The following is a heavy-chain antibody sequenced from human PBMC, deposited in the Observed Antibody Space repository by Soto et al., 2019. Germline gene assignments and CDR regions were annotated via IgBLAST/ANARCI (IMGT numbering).Heavy chain of an antibody. Sequence: GGSLRLSCAASGFTFSSYWMHWVRQAPWKGLVWVSYINNDGSSTTYVDSVKGRFTISRDNAKNTLYLQMNSLRAEDTAVYYCAREPPIVVVPAAKQNGPLTKTNWFDPWGQGTLVTVSS. CDR2: INNDGSST. CDR3: AREPPIVVVPAAKQNGPLTKTNWFDP. J-gene: IGHJ5*02. CDR1: GFTFSSYW. D-gene: IGHD2-2*01. V-gene: IGHV3-74*01.